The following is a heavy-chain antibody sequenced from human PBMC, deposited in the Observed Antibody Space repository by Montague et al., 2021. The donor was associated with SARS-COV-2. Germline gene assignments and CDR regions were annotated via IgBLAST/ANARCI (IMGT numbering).Heavy chain of an antibody. Sequence: LRLSCAASGFTFSNYDMNWVRQAPGKGPEWISYISTSAYTTSYAGSVKGRFTISRDNGKNSLYLQMNSLRVEDTAVYYCTRDYRSIVGDGLDIWGQGTKVTVSS. CDR2: ISTSAYTT. CDR1: GFTFSNYD. J-gene: IGHJ3*02. V-gene: IGHV3-48*03. D-gene: IGHD3-16*02. CDR3: TRDYRSIVGDGLDI.